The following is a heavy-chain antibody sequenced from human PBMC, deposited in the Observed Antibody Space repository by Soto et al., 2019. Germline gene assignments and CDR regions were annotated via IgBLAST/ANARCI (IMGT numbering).Heavy chain of an antibody. V-gene: IGHV4-30-4*01. CDR2: IYYSGST. Sequence: QVQLQESGPGLVKPSQTLSLTCTVSGGSLRSGDYYWSWVRQPPGKGLEWIGYIYYSGSTYYNPSLMSRVTISVDTSKNHFSLKLSSVIAADTAVYYCARVFRAGYYDFWSGYSLFDYWGQGTLVTVSS. CDR1: GGSLRSGDYY. CDR3: ARVFRAGYYDFWSGYSLFDY. D-gene: IGHD3-3*01. J-gene: IGHJ4*02.